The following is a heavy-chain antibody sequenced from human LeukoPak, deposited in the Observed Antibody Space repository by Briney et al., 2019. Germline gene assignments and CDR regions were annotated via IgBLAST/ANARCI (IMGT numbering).Heavy chain of an antibody. J-gene: IGHJ1*01. CDR1: GYTLTELS. V-gene: IGHV1-24*01. CDR2: FDPEDGET. D-gene: IGHD3-22*01. CDR3: ATAPITMIGQDRGPAEYFQH. Sequence: ASVKVSCKVSGYTLTELSMHWVRQAPGKGLEWMGGFDPEDGETIYAQKFQGRVTMTEDTSTDTAYMELSSLRSEGTAVYYCATAPITMIGQDRGPAEYFQHWGQGTLVTVSS.